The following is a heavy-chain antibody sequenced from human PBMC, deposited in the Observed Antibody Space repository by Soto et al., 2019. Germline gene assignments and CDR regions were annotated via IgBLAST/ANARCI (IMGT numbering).Heavy chain of an antibody. V-gene: IGHV3-66*01. CDR1: GFTVSSNY. CDR3: ARDHVGNDDFDI. J-gene: IGHJ3*02. CDR2: IYSGGST. Sequence: EVQLVESGGGLVQPGGSLRLSCAASGFTVSSNYMSWVRQAPGKGLEWVSVIYSGGSTYYADSVKGRFTISRDNSKNTLYLQMNSLRAEDTAVYYCARDHVGNDDFDIWGQGTMVTVSS. D-gene: IGHD7-27*01.